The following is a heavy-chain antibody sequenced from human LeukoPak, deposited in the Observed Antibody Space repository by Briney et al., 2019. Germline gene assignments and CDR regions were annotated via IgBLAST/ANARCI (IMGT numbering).Heavy chain of an antibody. J-gene: IGHJ4*02. V-gene: IGHV1-18*01. CDR1: GYTLTSYG. Sequence: ASVKVSCKASGYTLTSYGISWVRQAPGQGLEWMGWISAYNGNTNYAQELQGRVTMTTDTSTSTAYMELRSLRSDDTAVYYCARVRPWIQLWLGNYFDYWGQGTLVTVSS. CDR3: ARVRPWIQLWLGNYFDY. D-gene: IGHD5-18*01. CDR2: ISAYNGNT.